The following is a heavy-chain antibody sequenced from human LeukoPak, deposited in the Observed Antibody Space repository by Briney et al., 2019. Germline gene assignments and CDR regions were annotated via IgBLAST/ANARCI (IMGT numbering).Heavy chain of an antibody. Sequence: SQTLSLTCTVSGGSISSGGYYWSWIRQHPGKGLEWIGYIYYGGSTYYDPSLKSRVTISVDTSKNQFSLKLSSVTAADTAVYYCARIHGDYLFFDYWGQGTLVTVSS. CDR3: ARIHGDYLFFDY. J-gene: IGHJ4*02. D-gene: IGHD4-17*01. CDR2: IYYGGST. V-gene: IGHV4-31*03. CDR1: GGSISSGGYY.